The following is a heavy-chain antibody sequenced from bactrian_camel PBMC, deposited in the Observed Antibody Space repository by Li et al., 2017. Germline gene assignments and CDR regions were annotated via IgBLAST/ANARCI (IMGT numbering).Heavy chain of an antibody. D-gene: IGHD4*01. V-gene: IGHV3S55*01. CDR1: ESNFDTYC. J-gene: IGHJ4*01. Sequence: HVQLVESGGGSVQAGGSLRLSCVASESNFDTYCLAWFRQLPGKKREGVAAIGTYGPPVYLDSDRFIISRDDSRNTLYLQMNSLKPEDTAMYYCAIKPAPRGGNSCYVTSLRSVAEYKYWGQGTQVTVS. CDR2: IGTYGPP. CDR3: AIKPAPRGGNSCYVTSLRSVAEYKY.